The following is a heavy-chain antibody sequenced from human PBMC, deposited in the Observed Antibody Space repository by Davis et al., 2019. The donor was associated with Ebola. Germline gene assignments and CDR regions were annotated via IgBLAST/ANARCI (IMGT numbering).Heavy chain of an antibody. V-gene: IGHV1-69*04. D-gene: IGHD1-20*01. J-gene: IGHJ6*02. Sequence: SVKVSCKASGGTFSSYAISWVRQAPGQGLEWMGRIIPILGIANYAQKFQGRVTITADKSTSTAYMELSSLRSEDTAVYYCARVPITTLWDYYYYYGMDVWGQGTTVTVSS. CDR3: ARVPITTLWDYYYYYGMDV. CDR1: GGTFSSYA. CDR2: IIPILGIA.